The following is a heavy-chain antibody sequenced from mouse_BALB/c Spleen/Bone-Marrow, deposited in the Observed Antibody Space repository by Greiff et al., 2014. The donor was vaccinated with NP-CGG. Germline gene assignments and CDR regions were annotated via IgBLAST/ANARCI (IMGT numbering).Heavy chain of an antibody. CDR3: ARDGNWPFAY. D-gene: IGHD4-1*01. Sequence: QVQLQQSGAELVKPGTSVRLSCKASGYNFTSYWINWVKLRPGQGLEWIGDIYPGSGGNHKNEKFKTKATLTVDTSSSTAHMQLTSLASEDSALYYRARDGNWPFAYWGQGTLVTVSA. CDR1: GYNFTSYW. J-gene: IGHJ3*01. V-gene: IGHV1-55*01. CDR2: IYPGSGGN.